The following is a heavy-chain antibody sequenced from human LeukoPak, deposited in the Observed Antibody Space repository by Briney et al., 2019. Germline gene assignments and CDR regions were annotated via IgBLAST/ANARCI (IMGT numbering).Heavy chain of an antibody. Sequence: ASVKVSCKASGGTFSSYAISWVQQAPGQGLEWRGGIIPILGIANYAQNFQRSVTFTADKLTSTASMELSSLRSEDTAVYYCARDANYYGSGSPTWYYYYGMDVWGQGTTVTVSS. CDR3: ARDANYYGSGSPTWYYYYGMDV. CDR1: GGTFSSYA. V-gene: IGHV1-69*10. J-gene: IGHJ6*02. D-gene: IGHD3-10*01. CDR2: IIPILGIA.